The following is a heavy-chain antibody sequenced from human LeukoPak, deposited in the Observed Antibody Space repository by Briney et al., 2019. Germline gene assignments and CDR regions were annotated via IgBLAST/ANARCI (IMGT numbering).Heavy chain of an antibody. Sequence: SVKVSCKPSRGTFSIDAISWVRQAPGQGLEWIGRIIPIFGTANYAQKFQGRVTSTADKSTSTAYMELSSLRSEDTAVYYCARSPDYYDSSGYFDYWGQGTLVTVSS. V-gene: IGHV1-69*06. D-gene: IGHD3-22*01. CDR1: RGTFSIDA. CDR2: IIPIFGTA. J-gene: IGHJ4*02. CDR3: ARSPDYYDSSGYFDY.